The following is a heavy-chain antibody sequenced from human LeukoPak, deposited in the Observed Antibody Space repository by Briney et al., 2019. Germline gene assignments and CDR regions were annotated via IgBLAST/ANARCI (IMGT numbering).Heavy chain of an antibody. D-gene: IGHD3-9*01. V-gene: IGHV1-2*02. CDR2: INPNSGGT. CDR1: GYTFTGYY. J-gene: IGHJ6*03. Sequence: GASVKVSCKASGYTFTGYYMHWVRQAPGQGLEWMGWINPNSGGTNYAQKFQGRVTMTTDTSTSTAYMELRSLRSDDTAVYYCARDYWNDILTGSNYYYYYMDVWGKGTTVTISS. CDR3: ARDYWNDILTGSNYYYYYMDV.